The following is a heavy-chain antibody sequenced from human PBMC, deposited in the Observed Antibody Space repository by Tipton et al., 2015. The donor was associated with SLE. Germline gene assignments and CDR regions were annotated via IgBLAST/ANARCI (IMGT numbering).Heavy chain of an antibody. Sequence: TLSLTCAVYGGSFSGYYWSWIRQPPGKGLEYIGEINHSGSTNYNPSVKSRVTISVDTSKKQFSLKLSSVTAADTALYYCARSPGCWILDLWGRGTLVTVSS. D-gene: IGHD2-2*03. CDR3: ARSPGCWILDL. J-gene: IGHJ2*01. CDR2: INHSGST. V-gene: IGHV4-34*01. CDR1: GGSFSGYY.